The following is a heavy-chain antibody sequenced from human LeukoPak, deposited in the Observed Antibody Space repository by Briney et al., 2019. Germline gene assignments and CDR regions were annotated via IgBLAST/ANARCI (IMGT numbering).Heavy chain of an antibody. CDR2: INQDGSEK. V-gene: IGHV3-7*01. D-gene: IGHD2-15*01. Sequence: GGSLRLSCAASGFTFSSYWMSWVRQAPGKGLEWVANINQDGSEKYYVDSVKGRFTISRDNAKNSLYLQMNSLRAEDTAVYYCARDRVVVAATIFYDAFDIWGQGTMVTVSS. CDR1: GFTFSSYW. J-gene: IGHJ3*02. CDR3: ARDRVVVAATIFYDAFDI.